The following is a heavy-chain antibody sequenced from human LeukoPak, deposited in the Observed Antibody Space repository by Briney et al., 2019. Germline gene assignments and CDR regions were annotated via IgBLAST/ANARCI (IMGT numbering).Heavy chain of an antibody. Sequence: ASVRVSCKASGYTFTGYYMHWVRQAPGQGLEWMGWINPNSGGTNYAQKFQGMVTMTRDTSISTAYMELSRLRSDDTAVYYCAREITMIVVVISSSAFDIWGQGTMVTVSS. D-gene: IGHD3-22*01. J-gene: IGHJ3*02. CDR3: AREITMIVVVISSSAFDI. CDR2: INPNSGGT. CDR1: GYTFTGYY. V-gene: IGHV1-2*02.